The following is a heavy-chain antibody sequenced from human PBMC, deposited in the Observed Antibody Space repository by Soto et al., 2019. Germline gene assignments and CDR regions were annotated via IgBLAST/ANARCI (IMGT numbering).Heavy chain of an antibody. CDR3: ARDYYGMDV. Sequence: SETLSLTCTVSGGSISSGGYSWTWIRQSPGKGLEWIGYTYQSGSAYYNPSLKSRVTISVDRSKNQFSLNLTSVPAADTAVYYCARDYYGMDVWGQGTTVTVSS. CDR2: TYQSGSA. V-gene: IGHV4-30-2*06. CDR1: GGSISSGGYS. J-gene: IGHJ6*02.